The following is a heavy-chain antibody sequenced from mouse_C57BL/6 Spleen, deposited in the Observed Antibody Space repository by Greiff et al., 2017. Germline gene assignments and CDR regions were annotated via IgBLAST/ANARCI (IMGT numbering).Heavy chain of an antibody. CDR1: GYTFTSYW. CDR3: SREGIRGAMDY. CDR2: IYPGSGST. Sequence: VQLQQSGAELVKPGASVKMSCKASGYTFTSYWITWVKQRPGQGLEWIGDIYPGSGSTNYNEKFKSKATLTVDTASSTAYMQLSSLTSEDSAVYDCSREGIRGAMDYWGQGTSVTVSS. V-gene: IGHV1-55*01. J-gene: IGHJ4*01. D-gene: IGHD5-2*01.